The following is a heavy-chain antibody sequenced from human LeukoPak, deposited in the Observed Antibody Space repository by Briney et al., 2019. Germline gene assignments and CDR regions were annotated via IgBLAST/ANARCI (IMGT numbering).Heavy chain of an antibody. V-gene: IGHV3-23*01. CDR3: ARPRYDFWSGSSYYYYGMDV. Sequence: GGSLRLSCAASGFTFSSYTMSWVRQAPGKGLEWVSAISGSGGSTYYADSVKGRFSISRDNSKNTLYLQMSSLSAEDTAVHYCARPRYDFWSGSSYYYYGMDVWGQGTTVTVSS. CDR2: ISGSGGST. J-gene: IGHJ6*02. D-gene: IGHD3-3*01. CDR1: GFTFSSYT.